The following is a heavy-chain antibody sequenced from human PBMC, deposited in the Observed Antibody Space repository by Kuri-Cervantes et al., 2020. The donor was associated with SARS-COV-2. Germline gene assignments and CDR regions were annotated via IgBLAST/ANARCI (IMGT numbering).Heavy chain of an antibody. CDR1: GITFSSYA. CDR2: ITDDGGST. Sequence: GESLKISCAASGITFSSYAMSWVRQAPGKGLEWVSAITDDGGSTYHADSVKGRFTISRDNSKTTLFLQMNSLRAEDTAVCHCVKGSAASRPYYFDSWGQGTLVTVSS. D-gene: IGHD3-10*01. V-gene: IGHV3-23*01. CDR3: VKGSAASRPYYFDS. J-gene: IGHJ4*02.